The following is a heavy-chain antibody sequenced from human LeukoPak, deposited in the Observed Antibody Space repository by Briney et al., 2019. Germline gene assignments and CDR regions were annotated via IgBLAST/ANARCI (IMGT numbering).Heavy chain of an antibody. Sequence: GGSLRLSCAASGFTFSSYSMNWVRQAPGKGLEWVSSISSSSSYIFYADSVKGRFTVSRDNAKNSLYLQMNSLRAEDTAVYYCASTDCSSTIWPNYYFDYWGQGTLVTVSS. D-gene: IGHD2-2*01. J-gene: IGHJ4*02. CDR1: GFTFSSYS. CDR2: ISSSSSYI. V-gene: IGHV3-21*01. CDR3: ASTDCSSTIWPNYYFDY.